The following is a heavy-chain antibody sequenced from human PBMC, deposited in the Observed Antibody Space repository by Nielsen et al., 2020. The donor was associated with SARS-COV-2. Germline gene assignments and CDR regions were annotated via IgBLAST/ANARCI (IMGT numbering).Heavy chain of an antibody. J-gene: IGHJ4*02. CDR3: ARGKNSGSYYFDY. V-gene: IGHV3-33*01. CDR1: GFTFSSSG. Sequence: GESLKISCAASGFTFSSSGMHWVRQAPGKGLEWVAVIWYDGSNKYYADSVKGRFTISRDNSKNTLYLQMNSLRAEDTAVYYCARGKNSGSYYFDYWGQGTLVTVSS. CDR2: IWYDGSNK. D-gene: IGHD1-26*01.